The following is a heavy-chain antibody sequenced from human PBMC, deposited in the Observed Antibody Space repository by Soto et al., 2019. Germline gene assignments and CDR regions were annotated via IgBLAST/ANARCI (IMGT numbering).Heavy chain of an antibody. CDR1: GFDFGSYG. D-gene: IGHD3-10*01. CDR3: ARAVVRGFFVPVFIGLDV. Sequence: QVQLVESGGGVVQPGGSLRLSCVASGFDFGSYGMQWVRRAPGKGLEWMAVIWYDGSTTYYADSVKGRFTISTDNSKNRLFLYLNSLPAEDTAVYFCARAVVRGFFVPVFIGLDVWGNGTTVTVSS. CDR2: IWYDGSTT. V-gene: IGHV3-33*01. J-gene: IGHJ6*04.